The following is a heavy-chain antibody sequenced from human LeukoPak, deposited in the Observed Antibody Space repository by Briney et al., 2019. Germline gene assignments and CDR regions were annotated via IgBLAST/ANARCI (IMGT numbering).Heavy chain of an antibody. CDR1: GGSISSGSYY. V-gene: IGHV4-61*02. D-gene: IGHD2-2*01. Sequence: PSETLSLTCTVSGGSISSGSYYWSWIRQPAGKGLEWIGRIYTSGSTNYNPSLKSRVTISVDTSKNQFSLKLSSVTAADTAVYYCARMGYCSSTSCWNWFDPWGQGTLVTVSS. CDR2: IYTSGST. J-gene: IGHJ5*02. CDR3: ARMGYCSSTSCWNWFDP.